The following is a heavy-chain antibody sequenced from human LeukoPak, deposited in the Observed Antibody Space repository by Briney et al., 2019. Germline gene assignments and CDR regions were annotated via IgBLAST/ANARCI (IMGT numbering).Heavy chain of an antibody. V-gene: IGHV3-30*03. CDR2: ISYDGSDK. Sequence: PGRSLRHSCAASGFTFSSYGMHWVRQAPGKGLEWVAVISYDGSDKYYADSVKGRFTISRDNSKNTLYLQMNSLRAEDTAVYYCATQRGDIVVVPAAGPDYWGQGTLVTVSS. CDR1: GFTFSSYG. CDR3: ATQRGDIVVVPAAGPDY. D-gene: IGHD2-2*01. J-gene: IGHJ4*02.